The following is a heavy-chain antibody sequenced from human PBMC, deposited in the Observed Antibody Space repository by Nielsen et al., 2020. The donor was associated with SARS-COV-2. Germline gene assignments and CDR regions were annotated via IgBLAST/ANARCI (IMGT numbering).Heavy chain of an antibody. J-gene: IGHJ4*02. CDR1: GGSISSYY. CDR3: ARDKWLLTH. V-gene: IGHV4-59*13. D-gene: IGHD3-22*01. CDR2: IFYSGST. Sequence: SETLSLTCTVSGGSISSYYWSWIRQPPGKGLEWIGYIFYSGSTNYNPSLKSRVTISVHTSKNQFSLRLSSVTAADTAVYYCARDKWLLTHWGQGTLVTVSS.